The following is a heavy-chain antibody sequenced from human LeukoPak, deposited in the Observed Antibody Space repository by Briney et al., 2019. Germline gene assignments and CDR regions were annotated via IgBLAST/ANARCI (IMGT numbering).Heavy chain of an antibody. CDR2: IYYSGST. J-gene: IGHJ4*02. Sequence: PSETLSLTCTVSDGSISSYYWSWIRQPPGKRLEWIGHIYYSGSTNYNPSLKSRVTISVDTSKNQFSLKLSSVAAADTAVYYCASRSSIGSGDQDTLYYFDSWGQGTLVTVSS. CDR1: DGSISSYY. V-gene: IGHV4-59*01. CDR3: ASRSSIGSGDQDTLYYFDS. D-gene: IGHD3-3*01.